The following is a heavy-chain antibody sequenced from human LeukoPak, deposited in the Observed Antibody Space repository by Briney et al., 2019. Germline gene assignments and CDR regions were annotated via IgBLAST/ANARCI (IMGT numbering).Heavy chain of an antibody. J-gene: IGHJ4*02. CDR2: IYSGGST. CDR1: GFTVSSNY. V-gene: IGHV3-53*01. Sequence: GGSLRLSCAASGFTVSSNYMSWVRQAPGKGLEWVSVIYSGGSTYYADSVKGRFTISRDNSKNTLYLQMTSLRAEDTAVYYCAIEKCDYDSSGYYYLYYFDYWGQGTLVTVSS. D-gene: IGHD3-22*01. CDR3: AIEKCDYDSSGYYYLYYFDY.